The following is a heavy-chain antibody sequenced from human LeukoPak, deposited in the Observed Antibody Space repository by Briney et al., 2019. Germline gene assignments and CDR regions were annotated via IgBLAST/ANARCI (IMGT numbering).Heavy chain of an antibody. J-gene: IGHJ4*02. D-gene: IGHD6-13*01. CDR3: ARPIAAAGS. Sequence: PGGSLRLSCAASGFTFSSYWMTWVRQAPGKGLEWVASIKPDGSEKYYVDSVKGRFPISRDNAKNSLYLQMNSLRAEDTAVYYCARPIAAAGSWGQGTLVTVSS. CDR2: IKPDGSEK. CDR1: GFTFSSYW. V-gene: IGHV3-7*03.